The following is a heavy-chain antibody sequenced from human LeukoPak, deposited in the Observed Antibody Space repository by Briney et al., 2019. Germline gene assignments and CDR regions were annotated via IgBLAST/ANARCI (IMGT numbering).Heavy chain of an antibody. CDR1: GFTYDDYA. D-gene: IGHD4-17*01. CDR3: AKDMTRHDYGDLLFDY. V-gene: IGHV3-43*02. CDR2: NPGDGIST. J-gene: IGHJ4*02. Sequence: GRSLRLFCAASGFTYDDYAMHWVRQPPGKALVYVSHNPGDGISTYYADYVKGRFTISRDNSNNPLYLQMNSLRAEDTALYYCAKDMTRHDYGDLLFDYWAQGTLVSVS.